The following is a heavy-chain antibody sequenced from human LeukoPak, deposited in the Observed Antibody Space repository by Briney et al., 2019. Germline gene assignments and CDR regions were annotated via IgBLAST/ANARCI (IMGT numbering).Heavy chain of an antibody. J-gene: IGHJ4*02. CDR2: INTNTGNP. Sequence: ASVKVSCKTSGYTFTNYAMNWVRQAPGQGLEWMGWINTNTGNPTYAQGFTGRYVFSLDTSVSTAYLQISSLKAEDTAVYYCAGYCSGGSCHELGYWGQGTLVTVSS. CDR3: AGYCSGGSCHELGY. D-gene: IGHD2-15*01. CDR1: GYTFTNYA. V-gene: IGHV7-4-1*02.